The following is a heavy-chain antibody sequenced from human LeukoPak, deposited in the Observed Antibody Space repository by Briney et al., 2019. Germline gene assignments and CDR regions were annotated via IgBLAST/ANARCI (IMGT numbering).Heavy chain of an antibody. V-gene: IGHV3-48*01. CDR1: GFTFSSYS. D-gene: IGHD4-11*01. CDR2: ISRSSSII. J-gene: IGHJ3*02. Sequence: GGSLRLSCAASGFTFSSYSMNWVRQAPGKGLEWVSYISRSSSIIYHADSVKGRFTISRDSAKNSLYLQMNSLRADDTAVYYCAREMTTAYAFDIWGQGTMVTVSS. CDR3: AREMTTAYAFDI.